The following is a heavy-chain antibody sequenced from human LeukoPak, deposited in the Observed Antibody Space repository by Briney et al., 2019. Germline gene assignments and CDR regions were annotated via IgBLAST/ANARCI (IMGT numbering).Heavy chain of an antibody. J-gene: IGHJ6*03. Sequence: GGSLRLSCAASGFTFRSYWMHWVHHAPGKGLVWVSRISPDGTSKSYADSVKGRFTISRDNAKNSLYLQMNSLRAEDTAVYYCARDGGSYYPYFYYYYMDVWGKGTTVTVSS. CDR3: ARDGGSYYPYFYYYYMDV. CDR1: GFTFRSYW. CDR2: ISPDGTSK. V-gene: IGHV3-74*01. D-gene: IGHD1-26*01.